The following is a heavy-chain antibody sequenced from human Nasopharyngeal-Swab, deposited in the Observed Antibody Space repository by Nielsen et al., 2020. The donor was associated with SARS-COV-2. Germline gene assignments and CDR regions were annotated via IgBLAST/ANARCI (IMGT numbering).Heavy chain of an antibody. Sequence: ASVKVSCKASGYTFTRYYIHWVRQAPGQGLEWMGIINHGSGSARYSQNFQGRVTMTRDTSTSTVYMELSSLRSEDTAVYYCARGGDPREVVAATDCFDPWGHGTLVTVSS. CDR1: GYTFTRYY. J-gene: IGHJ5*02. CDR2: INHGSGSA. V-gene: IGHV1-46*01. D-gene: IGHD2-15*01. CDR3: ARGGDPREVVAATDCFDP.